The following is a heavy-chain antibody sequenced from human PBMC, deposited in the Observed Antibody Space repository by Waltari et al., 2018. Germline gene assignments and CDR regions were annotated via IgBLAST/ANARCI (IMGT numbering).Heavy chain of an antibody. CDR2: IYHSGST. V-gene: IGHV4-38-2*02. CDR1: GYSLSSGYS. CDR3: ARVDRTTVTTNYYYYMDV. D-gene: IGHD4-17*01. J-gene: IGHJ6*03. Sequence: QVQLQESDPGLVQPSETLSLTCTVSGYSLSSGYSWGWLRQPPGKGLEWIGSIYHSGSTYYNPSLKSRVTISVDTSKNQFSLKLSSVTAADTAVYYCARVDRTTVTTNYYYYMDVWGKGTTVTISS.